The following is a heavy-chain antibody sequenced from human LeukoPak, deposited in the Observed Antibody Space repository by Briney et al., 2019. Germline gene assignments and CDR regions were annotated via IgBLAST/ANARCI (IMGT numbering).Heavy chain of an antibody. CDR1: GFTFSSYE. D-gene: IGHD3-22*01. V-gene: IGHV3-48*03. CDR3: AKDLNIMIVVPRAFDI. J-gene: IGHJ3*02. Sequence: GGSLRLSCAASGFTFSSYEMNWVRQAPGKGLEWVSYISSSGSTIYYADSVKGRFTISRDNSKNTLYLQMNSLRAEDTAVYYCAKDLNIMIVVPRAFDIWGQGTMVTVSS. CDR2: ISSSGSTI.